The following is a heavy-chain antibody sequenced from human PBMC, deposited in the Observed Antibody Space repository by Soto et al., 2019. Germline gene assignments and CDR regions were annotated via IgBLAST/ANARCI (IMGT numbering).Heavy chain of an antibody. CDR3: ARVGCSGGSCYSAPYYFDY. Sequence: SVKVSCKASGGTFSSYAISWVRQAPGQGLEWMGGIIPIFGTANYAQKFQGRVTITADESTSTAYMELSSLRSEDTAVYYCARVGCSGGSCYSAPYYFDYWGQGTLVTVSS. CDR2: IIPIFGTA. D-gene: IGHD2-15*01. J-gene: IGHJ4*02. V-gene: IGHV1-69*13. CDR1: GGTFSSYA.